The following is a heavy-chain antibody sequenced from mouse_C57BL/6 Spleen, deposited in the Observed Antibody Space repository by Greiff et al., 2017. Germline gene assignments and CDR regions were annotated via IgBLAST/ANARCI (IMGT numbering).Heavy chain of an antibody. V-gene: IGHV1-26*01. CDR3: ARRDYTKRGFTY. CDR1: GYTFTDYY. D-gene: IGHD2-5*01. CDR2: INPNNGGT. J-gene: IGHJ3*01. Sequence: VQLQQSGPELVKPGASVKISCKASGYTFTDYYMNWVKQSHGKSLEWIGDINPNNGGTSYNQKFKSKATLTVDKSSSTAYMELRSLTSEDSAVYYCARRDYTKRGFTYWGQGTLVTVSA.